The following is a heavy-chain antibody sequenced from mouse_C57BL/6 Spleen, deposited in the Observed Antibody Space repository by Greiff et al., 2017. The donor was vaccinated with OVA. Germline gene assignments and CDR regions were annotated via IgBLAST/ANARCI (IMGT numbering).Heavy chain of an antibody. CDR3: ALTLTGYFDV. D-gene: IGHD2-13*01. CDR2: IFPGSGST. V-gene: IGHV1-75*01. CDR1: GYTFTDYY. J-gene: IGHJ1*03. Sequence: QVQLKQSGPELVKPGASVKISCKASGYTFTDYYINWVKQRPGQGLEWIGWIFPGSGSTYYNEKFKGKATLTVDKSSSTAYMFLSSLTSEDSAVYFCALTLTGYFDVWGTGTTVTVSS.